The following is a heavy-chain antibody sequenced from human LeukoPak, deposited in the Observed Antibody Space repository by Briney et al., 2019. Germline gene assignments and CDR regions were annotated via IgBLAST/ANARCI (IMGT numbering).Heavy chain of an antibody. CDR3: ARHGNWNRGVGWFDP. D-gene: IGHD1-1*01. J-gene: IGHJ5*02. V-gene: IGHV4-59*08. CDR1: GGSISNYY. CDR2: IYYSGSS. Sequence: SETLSLTCTVSGGSISNYYWSWIRQPPGKELEWIGYIYYSGSSNYDPSLKSRVTISVDTSKNQFSLKLTSVTAADTAVYYCARHGNWNRGVGWFDPWGQGTLVTVSS.